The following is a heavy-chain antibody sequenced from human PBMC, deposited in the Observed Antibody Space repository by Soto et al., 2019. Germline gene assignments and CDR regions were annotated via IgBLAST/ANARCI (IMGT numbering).Heavy chain of an antibody. V-gene: IGHV3-23*01. CDR2: ISGSGGST. CDR1: GFTFSSYA. D-gene: IGHD2-2*01. Sequence: PGGSLRLSCAASGFTFSSYAMSWVRQAPGKGLEWVSAISGSGGSTYYADSVKGRFTISRDNSKNTLYLQMNSLRAEDTAVYYCAKRHIVVVPAATGPEYYYYGMDVWGQGTTVTVSS. CDR3: AKRHIVVVPAATGPEYYYYGMDV. J-gene: IGHJ6*02.